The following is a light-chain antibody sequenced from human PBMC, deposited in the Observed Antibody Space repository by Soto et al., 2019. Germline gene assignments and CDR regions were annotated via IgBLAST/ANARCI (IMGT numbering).Light chain of an antibody. J-gene: IGKJ1*01. Sequence: EIVLTQSPGTLSLSPGERATLSCRASQSVSSSYLAWYQQKPVQAPRFLIYGASSRATGIPDRFSGSGSGTDFTLTISRLEPEDFAVYYCQQYGSSPTTFGQGTKVEIK. V-gene: IGKV3-20*01. CDR1: QSVSSSY. CDR2: GAS. CDR3: QQYGSSPTT.